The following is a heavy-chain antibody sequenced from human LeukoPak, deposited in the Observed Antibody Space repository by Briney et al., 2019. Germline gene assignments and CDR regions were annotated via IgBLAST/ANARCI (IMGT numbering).Heavy chain of an antibody. V-gene: IGHV4-34*01. J-gene: IGHJ4*02. CDR2: INHSGST. CDR1: GVTFSGYY. Sequence: SVTLSLTCAVYGVTFSGYYWMWLRQPPGKGLVWIGEINHSGSTNYNPSLKSRVSISVDTSKNEFSLKLSSVTAADTAVFYCARGYSYAKKYDYWGQGTPVTVS. CDR3: ARGYSYAKKYDY. D-gene: IGHD5-18*01.